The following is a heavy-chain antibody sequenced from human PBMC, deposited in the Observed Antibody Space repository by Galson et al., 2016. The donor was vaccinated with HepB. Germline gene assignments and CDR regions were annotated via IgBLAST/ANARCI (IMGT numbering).Heavy chain of an antibody. CDR1: GFTFNTYG. D-gene: IGHD2-2*02. CDR3: ARGRTTSCNSAFDI. CDR2: ISSASSIK. V-gene: IGHV3-48*04. Sequence: SLRLSCADSGFTFNTYGMNWVRQAPGKGLEWVSYISSASSIKYYADSVKGRFTISRDNARHSLYLEMNSLRGEDTAMYYCARGRTTSCNSAFDIWGQGTMVTVSS. J-gene: IGHJ3*02.